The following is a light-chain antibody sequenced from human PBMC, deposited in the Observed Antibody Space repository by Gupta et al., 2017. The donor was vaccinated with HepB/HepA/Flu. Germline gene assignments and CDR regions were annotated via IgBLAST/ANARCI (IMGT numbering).Light chain of an antibody. CDR2: GKN. V-gene: IGLV3-19*01. CDR3: NSRDSSGNHHYV. CDR1: SLRIYY. Sequence: SSELTQDPAVSVALGQTVRITCQGDSLRIYYASWYQQKPGQAPVLVIYGKNNRPSGIPDRFSGSSSGNTASLTITGAQAEDEADYYCNSRDSSGNHHYVFGTGTKVTVL. J-gene: IGLJ1*01.